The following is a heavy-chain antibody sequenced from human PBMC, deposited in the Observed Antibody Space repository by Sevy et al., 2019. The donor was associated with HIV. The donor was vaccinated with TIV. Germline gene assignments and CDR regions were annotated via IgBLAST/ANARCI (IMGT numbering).Heavy chain of an antibody. CDR3: AREYGSSTYYNVDPRYYYYYGMDV. Sequence: ASVKVSCKASGYTFTSYDINWVRQATGQGLEWMGWMNPNSGNTGYAQKFQGSVTMTRNTSISTAYMELSSLRSEDTAVYYCAREYGSSTYYNVDPRYYYYYGMDVWGQGTTVTVSS. D-gene: IGHD3-10*01. CDR2: MNPNSGNT. J-gene: IGHJ6*02. CDR1: GYTFTSYD. V-gene: IGHV1-8*01.